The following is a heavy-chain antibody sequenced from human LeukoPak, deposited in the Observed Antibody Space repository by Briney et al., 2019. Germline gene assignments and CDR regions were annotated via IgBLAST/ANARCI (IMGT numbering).Heavy chain of an antibody. V-gene: IGHV3-7*01. CDR2: INPDGSHT. CDR3: ARDRAYDAFDY. D-gene: IGHD5-12*01. CDR1: GFTFSNSW. Sequence: GGSLRLSCAASGFTFSNSWMTWVRQAPGKGLEWVANINPDGSHTDYVGSVKDRFTISRDNAENSLFFQMNSLRAEDTAIYYCARDRAYDAFDYWGRGTLVTVSS. J-gene: IGHJ4*02.